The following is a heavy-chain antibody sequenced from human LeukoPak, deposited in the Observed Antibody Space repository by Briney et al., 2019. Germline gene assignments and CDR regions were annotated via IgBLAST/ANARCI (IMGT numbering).Heavy chain of an antibody. CDR2: VDPEDGET. V-gene: IGHV1-69-2*01. J-gene: IGHJ4*02. Sequence: GASVKVSCKVSGYTFTDYYMHWLQQAPRKGLEWMGLVDPEDGETIYAEKFQGRVTITADTSTDTAYMELSSLRSEDTAVYYCATDKKYGIPYFDYWGQGTLVTVSS. CDR1: GYTFTDYY. CDR3: ATDKKYGIPYFDY. D-gene: IGHD5-18*01.